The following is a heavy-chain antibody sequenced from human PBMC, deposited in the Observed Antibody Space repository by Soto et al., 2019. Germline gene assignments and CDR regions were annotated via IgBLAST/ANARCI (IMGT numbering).Heavy chain of an antibody. CDR3: ARGMYDYIWGSYRYTNYYYYMDV. V-gene: IGHV3-13*01. J-gene: IGHJ6*03. CDR2: IGTAGDT. CDR1: GFTFSSYD. D-gene: IGHD3-16*02. Sequence: GGSLRLSCAASGFTFSSYDMHWVRQATGKGLEWVSAIGTAGDTYYPGSVKGRFTISRENTKNSLYLQMNSLRAGDTAVYYCARGMYDYIWGSYRYTNYYYYMDVWGKGTTVTVSS.